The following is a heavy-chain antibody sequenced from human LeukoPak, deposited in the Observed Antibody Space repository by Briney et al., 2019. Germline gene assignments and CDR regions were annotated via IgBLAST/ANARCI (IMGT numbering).Heavy chain of an antibody. Sequence: GGSLRLSCAASGFSFSDYAIYWVRQTPGKGLEWVAFIRYDGSNKIYADSVKGRFTISRDNAKNSLYLQMNSLRAEDTALYYCARGEYYYDGSGALDYWGQGTLVTVSS. CDR1: GFSFSDYA. J-gene: IGHJ4*02. CDR3: ARGEYYYDGSGALDY. D-gene: IGHD3-22*01. CDR2: IRYDGSNK. V-gene: IGHV3-30*02.